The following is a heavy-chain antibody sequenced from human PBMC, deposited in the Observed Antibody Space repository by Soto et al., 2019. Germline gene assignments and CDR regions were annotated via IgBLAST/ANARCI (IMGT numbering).Heavy chain of an antibody. D-gene: IGHD1-26*01. CDR3: ARDGLSGSYSDY. CDR2: ISPYSGNT. J-gene: IGHJ4*02. CDR1: GYTFTSCA. V-gene: IGHV1-18*01. Sequence: QVRLMQSGAEVKKPGASVKVSCQASGYTFTSCAITWVRQAPGQALEWMGWISPYSGNTHYPQKFQGRVTMTTDTSTSTAYMELRSLRSDDTAVYYCARDGLSGSYSDYWGQGTLVTVSS.